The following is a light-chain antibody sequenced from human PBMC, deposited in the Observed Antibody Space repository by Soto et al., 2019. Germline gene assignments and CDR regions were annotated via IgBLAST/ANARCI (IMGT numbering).Light chain of an antibody. V-gene: IGKV1-39*01. CDR1: QGIGTY. CDR2: DAS. CDR3: QQTYSTPPWT. J-gene: IGKJ1*01. Sequence: DIHLTQSPSSLSASVGDRVTISCRATQGIGTYLTWYQQKPGRAPNLLIYDASTLQTGAPSRFSGRASATDFTLTISSLQPEDVGTYFRQQTYSTPPWTFGQGTKVDIK.